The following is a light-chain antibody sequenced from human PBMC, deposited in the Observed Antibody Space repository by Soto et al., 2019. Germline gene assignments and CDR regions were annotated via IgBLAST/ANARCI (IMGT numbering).Light chain of an antibody. J-gene: IGLJ1*01. CDR3: SSYTSSSSTLADV. CDR2: DVN. CDR1: SSDIGGYNY. V-gene: IGLV2-14*03. Sequence: QSALTQPASVSGSPGQSITISCTGTSSDIGGYNYVSWYQQHPGKAPKLMIYDVNNRPSGVSNRFSGSKSGNTASLTISGLQAEDEADYYCSSYTSSSSTLADVFGTGTKLTVL.